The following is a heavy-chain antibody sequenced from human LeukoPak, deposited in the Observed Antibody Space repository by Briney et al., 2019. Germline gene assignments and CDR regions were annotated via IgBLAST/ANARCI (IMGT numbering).Heavy chain of an antibody. Sequence: GGSLRLSCAASGFSFSDYEMNWVRQAPGKGLEWVSYISSSGSTIYYADSVKGRFTISRDNAKNSLYLQMNSLRAEDTAVYYCAELGITMIGGVWGKGTTVTISS. D-gene: IGHD3-10*02. CDR1: GFSFSDYE. CDR3: AELGITMIGGV. J-gene: IGHJ6*04. CDR2: ISSSGSTI. V-gene: IGHV3-48*03.